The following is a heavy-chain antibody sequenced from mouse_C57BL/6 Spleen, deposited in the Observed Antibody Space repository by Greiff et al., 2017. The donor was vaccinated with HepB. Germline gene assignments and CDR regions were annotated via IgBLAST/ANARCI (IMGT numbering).Heavy chain of an antibody. CDR1: GYTFTSYW. CDR2: IDPSDSET. CDR3: ARAVTTVVATGYFDY. V-gene: IGHV1-52*01. J-gene: IGHJ2*01. Sequence: QVQLQQSGAELVRPGSSVKLSCKASGYTFTSYWMHWVKQRPIQGLEWIGNIDPSDSETHYNQKFKDKATLTVDKSSSTAYMQLSRLTSEDSAVYYCARAVTTVVATGYFDYWGQGTTLTVSS. D-gene: IGHD1-1*01.